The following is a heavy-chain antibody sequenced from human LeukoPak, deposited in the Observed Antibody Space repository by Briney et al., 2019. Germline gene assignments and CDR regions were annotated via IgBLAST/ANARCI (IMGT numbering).Heavy chain of an antibody. CDR2: ISYDGSNK. J-gene: IGHJ4*02. V-gene: IGHV3-30*18. CDR3: AKAPGTTGTTYFDY. CDR1: GFTFSSYG. D-gene: IGHD1-1*01. Sequence: RGSLRLSCAASGFTFSSYGMHWVRQAPGKGLEWVAVISYDGSNKFYADSVKGRFTLSRDNSKNTLYLQMNSLRAEDTAVYYCAKAPGTTGTTYFDYWGQGTLVTVSS.